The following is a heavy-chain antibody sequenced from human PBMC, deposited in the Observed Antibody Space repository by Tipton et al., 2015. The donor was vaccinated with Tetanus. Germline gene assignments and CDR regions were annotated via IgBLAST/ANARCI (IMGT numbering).Heavy chain of an antibody. Sequence: TLSLTCTVSGGSIRSGGFYWSWIRQHPVKGLEWIGYIYYTGNTYYNPSLKSRVTISVDTSKNQFSLKLSSVTAADTAVYYCARAPNRISRAYDYWGQGTQITVSS. J-gene: IGHJ4*02. CDR1: GGSIRSGGFY. V-gene: IGHV4-31*03. CDR3: ARAPNRISRAYDY. D-gene: IGHD1-14*01. CDR2: IYYTGNT.